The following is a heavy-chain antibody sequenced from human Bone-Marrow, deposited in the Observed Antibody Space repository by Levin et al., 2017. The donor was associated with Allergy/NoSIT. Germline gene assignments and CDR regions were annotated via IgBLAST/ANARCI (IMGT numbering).Heavy chain of an antibody. V-gene: IGHV3-15*01. CDR3: TTGTWIQLWLADY. CDR2: IKSKTDGGTT. CDR1: GFAFSNAW. Sequence: KAGGSLRLSCAASGFAFSNAWMSWVRQAPGKGLEWVGHIKSKTDGGTTDYAAPVKGRFTISRDDSKNTLYLQMNSLKTEDTAVYYCTTGTWIQLWLADYWGHGTLVTVSS. J-gene: IGHJ4*01. D-gene: IGHD5-18*01.